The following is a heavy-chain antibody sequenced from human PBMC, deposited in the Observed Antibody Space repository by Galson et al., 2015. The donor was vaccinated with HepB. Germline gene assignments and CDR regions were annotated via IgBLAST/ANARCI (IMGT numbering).Heavy chain of an antibody. CDR2: ISWNSGSI. Sequence: SLRLSCAASGFTFDDYAMHWVRQAPGKGLEWVSGISWNSGSIGYADSVKGRFTISRDNAKNSLYLQMNSLRAEDTALYYCAKWSYGSGSYPTMGAFEIWGQGTMVTVSS. D-gene: IGHD3-10*01. J-gene: IGHJ3*02. V-gene: IGHV3-9*01. CDR3: AKWSYGSGSYPTMGAFEI. CDR1: GFTFDDYA.